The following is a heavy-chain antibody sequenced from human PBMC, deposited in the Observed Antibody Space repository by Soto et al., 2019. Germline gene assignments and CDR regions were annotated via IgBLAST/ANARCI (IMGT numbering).Heavy chain of an antibody. CDR3: AKSGEAVAEY. CDR2: ISYDGSNK. Sequence: ESGGGVVQPGRSLRLSCAASGFTFSSYGMHWVRQAPGKGLEWVAVISYDGSNKYYADSVKGRFTISRDNSKNTLYLQMNSLRPEDTAVYYCAKSGEAVAEYWGQGTLVTVSS. CDR1: GFTFSSYG. V-gene: IGHV3-30*18. D-gene: IGHD6-19*01. J-gene: IGHJ4*02.